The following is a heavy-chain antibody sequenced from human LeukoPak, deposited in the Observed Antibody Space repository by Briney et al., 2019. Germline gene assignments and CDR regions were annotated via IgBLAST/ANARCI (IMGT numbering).Heavy chain of an antibody. Sequence: SLKGRFTISRDNAKNSVYLQMNSLRAEDTAVFYCARSIPTTEYRSSWFAAFDIWGQGTLVTVSS. J-gene: IGHJ3*02. D-gene: IGHD6-13*01. V-gene: IGHV3-11*06. CDR3: ARSIPTTEYRSSWFAAFDI.